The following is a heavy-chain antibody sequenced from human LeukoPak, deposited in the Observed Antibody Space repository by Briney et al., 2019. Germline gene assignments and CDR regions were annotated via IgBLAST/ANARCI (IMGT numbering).Heavy chain of an antibody. J-gene: IGHJ6*03. Sequence: GASVKVSCKASGYTFTGYYMHWVRQAPGQGLEWMGWINPNSGGTNYAQKFQGRVTMTRDTSISTAYMELSRLRSDDTAVYYCARADCSSTSCYGYYYYYYMDVWGKGTTVTISS. CDR3: ARADCSSTSCYGYYYYYYMDV. D-gene: IGHD2-2*01. CDR1: GYTFTGYY. CDR2: INPNSGGT. V-gene: IGHV1-2*02.